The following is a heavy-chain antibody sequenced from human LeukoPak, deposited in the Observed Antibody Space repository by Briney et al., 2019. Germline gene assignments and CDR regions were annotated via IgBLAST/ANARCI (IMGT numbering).Heavy chain of an antibody. CDR3: ARAQLAVAGLRAFDI. V-gene: IGHV3-21*01. J-gene: IGHJ3*02. Sequence: GGSLRLSCAASGFTFSSYSMNWVRQAPGKGLEWVSSISSSSSYIYYADSVKGRFTISRDNAKNSLYLQMNSLRAEDTAVYYCARAQLAVAGLRAFDIWGQGTMVTVSS. CDR2: ISSSSSYI. CDR1: GFTFSSYS. D-gene: IGHD6-19*01.